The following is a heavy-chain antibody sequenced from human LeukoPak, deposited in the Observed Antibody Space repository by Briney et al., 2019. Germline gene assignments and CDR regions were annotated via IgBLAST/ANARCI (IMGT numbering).Heavy chain of an antibody. V-gene: IGHV3-7*01. CDR3: ARDYGDYEGYFDY. Sequence: GGSLRLSCGPWGLTFSSYWVSWVRQAPGKGREGVANIKQDGSEKYYVDSVKGRFTISRDNAKNSLYLQMNSLRAEDTAVYYCARDYGDYEGYFDYWGQGTLVTVSS. CDR2: IKQDGSEK. J-gene: IGHJ4*02. CDR1: GLTFSSYW. D-gene: IGHD4-17*01.